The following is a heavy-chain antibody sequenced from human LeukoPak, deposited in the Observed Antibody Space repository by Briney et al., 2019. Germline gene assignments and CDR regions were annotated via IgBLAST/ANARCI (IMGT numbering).Heavy chain of an antibody. V-gene: IGHV3-7*01. Sequence: PGGSLSLSCAVSGFTFSNYWLSWVRQAPGRGLEWVANIKQDGSMTQYADSVRGRFTISRDNAKSSVYLQMSSLKAEDSAIYYCARDESGGYYVYWGQGTLVTVFS. J-gene: IGHJ4*02. D-gene: IGHD4-23*01. CDR1: GFTFSNYW. CDR3: ARDESGGYYVY. CDR2: IKQDGSMT.